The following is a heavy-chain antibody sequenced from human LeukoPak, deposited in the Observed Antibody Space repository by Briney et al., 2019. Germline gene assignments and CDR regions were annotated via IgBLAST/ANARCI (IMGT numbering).Heavy chain of an antibody. CDR3: ARVWRGYYFMDV. V-gene: IGHV4-59*01. CDR1: GGSISSYY. CDR2: IYYSGST. J-gene: IGHJ6*03. Sequence: SETLSLTCTVSGGSISSYYWSWIRQPPGKGLEWIGYIYYSGSTNYNPSLKSRVTISVDTSKNQFSLKLSSVTAADTAVYYCARVWRGYYFMDVWGKGTTVTVSS.